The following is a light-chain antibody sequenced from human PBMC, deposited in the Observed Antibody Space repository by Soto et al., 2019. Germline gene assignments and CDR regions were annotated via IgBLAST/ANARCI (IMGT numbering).Light chain of an antibody. V-gene: IGKV1-5*01. CDR1: LSIDRW. CDR3: QQYQSDTWT. Sequence: DIQMTQSPATVSASVGDRDRLTCRASLSIDRWQAWYQQKRGKAPTSLLYDLSTLERGLPSRFSGSGSATEFTLTISDLHPDDFSPYYCQQYQSDTWTFGQGTKGEV. CDR2: DLS. J-gene: IGKJ1*01.